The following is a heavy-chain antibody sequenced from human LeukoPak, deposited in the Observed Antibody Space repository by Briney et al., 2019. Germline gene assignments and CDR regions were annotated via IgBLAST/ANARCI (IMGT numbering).Heavy chain of an antibody. Sequence: ASVKVSCKPSGGTFSSYAISWVRQAPGQGLEWMGWINPNSGGTNYARRFQGRVTMTRDTSISAAYMELSSLRSDDTAAYYCARVADGYNYGAFDIWGQGTVVTVSS. CDR2: INPNSGGT. CDR3: ARVADGYNYGAFDI. J-gene: IGHJ3*02. V-gene: IGHV1-2*02. CDR1: GGTFSSYA. D-gene: IGHD5-24*01.